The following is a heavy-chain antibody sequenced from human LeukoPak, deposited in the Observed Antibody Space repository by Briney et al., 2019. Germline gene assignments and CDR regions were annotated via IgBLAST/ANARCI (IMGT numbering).Heavy chain of an antibody. CDR1: GFTFDDYA. CDR2: ISWDSGSI. Sequence: PGGSLRLSCAASGFTFDDYAMHWVRQAPGKGLEWVSGISWDSGSIDYADSVKGRFTISRDNAKNSLYLQMNSLRAEDTALYYCAKGSGVAARPLDYWGQGTLVTVSS. CDR3: AKGSGVAARPLDY. D-gene: IGHD6-6*01. J-gene: IGHJ4*02. V-gene: IGHV3-9*01.